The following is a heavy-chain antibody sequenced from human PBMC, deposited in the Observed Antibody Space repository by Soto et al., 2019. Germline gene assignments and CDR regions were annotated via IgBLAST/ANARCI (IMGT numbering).Heavy chain of an antibody. Sequence: QVQLQQWGAGLLKPSETLSLTCAVYGGSFSGYYWSWIRQPPGKGLEWIGEINHSGSTNYNPSLKSRVTISVDTSKNQFSLKLSSVTAADTAVYXXARXXXGNXGTFDYWGQGTLVTVSS. J-gene: IGHJ4*02. CDR3: ARXXXGNXGTFDY. D-gene: IGHD1-1*01. V-gene: IGHV4-34*01. CDR1: GGSFSGYY. CDR2: INHSGST.